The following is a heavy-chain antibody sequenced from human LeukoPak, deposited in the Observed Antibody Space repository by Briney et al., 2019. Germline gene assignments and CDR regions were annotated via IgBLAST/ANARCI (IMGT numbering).Heavy chain of an antibody. CDR3: ARDRGIAAAGDAFDI. D-gene: IGHD6-13*01. CDR1: GGSISSSSYY. Sequence: PSETLSLTCTVSGGSISSSSYYWGWIRQPPGKGLEWIGSIYYSGSTYYNPSLKSRVTISVDTSKNQFSLKLSSVTAADTAVYYCARDRGIAAAGDAFDIWGQGTMVTVSS. V-gene: IGHV4-39*07. CDR2: IYYSGST. J-gene: IGHJ3*02.